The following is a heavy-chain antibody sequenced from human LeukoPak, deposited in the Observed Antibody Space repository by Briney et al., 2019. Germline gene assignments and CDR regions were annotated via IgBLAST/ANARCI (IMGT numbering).Heavy chain of an antibody. D-gene: IGHD3-3*01. Sequence: PSETLSLTCAVYGGSFSGYYWSWIRQPPGKGLEWIGEINHSGSTNYNPSLKSRVTISVDTSKNQFSLKLSSVTAADTAVYYCARMEVGPHWFDPWSQGTLVTVSS. V-gene: IGHV4-34*01. CDR2: INHSGST. CDR1: GGSFSGYY. J-gene: IGHJ5*02. CDR3: ARMEVGPHWFDP.